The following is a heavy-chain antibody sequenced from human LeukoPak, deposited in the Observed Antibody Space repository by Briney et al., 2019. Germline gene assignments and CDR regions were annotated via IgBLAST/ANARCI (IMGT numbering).Heavy chain of an antibody. CDR3: ARRRYYYGSGRAYGMDV. CDR2: IKQDGSEK. CDR1: GFTFSSYW. D-gene: IGHD3-10*01. V-gene: IGHV3-7*01. J-gene: IGHJ6*02. Sequence: PGGSLRLSCAASGFTFSSYWMSWVRQAPGKGLDWVANIKQDGSEKYYVDSVKGRFTISRDNAKNSLYLQMNSLRAEDTAVYYCARRRYYYGSGRAYGMDVWGQGTTVTVSS.